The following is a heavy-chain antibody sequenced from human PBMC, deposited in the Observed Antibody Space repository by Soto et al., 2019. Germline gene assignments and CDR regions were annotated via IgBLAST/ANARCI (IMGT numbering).Heavy chain of an antibody. CDR1: GVTFSSYG. CDR2: IWYDGSNK. D-gene: IGHD6-6*01. Sequence: GSLRLSCAASGVTFSSYGMRWVRQAPGKGLEWVAVIWYDGSNKYYADSVKGRFTISRDNSKNTLYLQMNSLRAEDTAVYYCARVAGSIAARRYYYYYMDVWGKGT. CDR3: ARVAGSIAARRYYYYYMDV. V-gene: IGHV3-33*01. J-gene: IGHJ6*03.